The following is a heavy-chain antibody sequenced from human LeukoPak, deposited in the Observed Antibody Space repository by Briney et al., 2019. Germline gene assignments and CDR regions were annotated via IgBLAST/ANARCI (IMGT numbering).Heavy chain of an antibody. V-gene: IGHV4-34*01. J-gene: IGHJ3*01. CDR2: INHSGST. D-gene: IGHD6-19*01. CDR3: ASSSGRGAFDV. Sequence: SETLSLTCAVYGGSFSGYYWSWIRQPPGKGLEWIGEINHSGSTNYNPSLKSRVTISVDTSKNQFSLKLSSVTAADTAVYYCASSSGRGAFDVWGQGTMVTVSS. CDR1: GGSFSGYY.